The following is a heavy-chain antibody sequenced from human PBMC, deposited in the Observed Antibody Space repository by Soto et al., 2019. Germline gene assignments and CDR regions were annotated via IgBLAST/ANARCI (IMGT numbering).Heavy chain of an antibody. J-gene: IGHJ5*02. D-gene: IGHD3-3*01. Sequence: WGSLRLSCATSVFTFSSYAMSWVRQAPGKGLEWVSAISGSGGSTYYADSVKGRFTISRDNSKNTLYLQMNSLRAEDTAVYYCAKDPTIFGVVITNWFDPWGQGTMVTVSS. V-gene: IGHV3-23*01. CDR1: VFTFSSYA. CDR2: ISGSGGST. CDR3: AKDPTIFGVVITNWFDP.